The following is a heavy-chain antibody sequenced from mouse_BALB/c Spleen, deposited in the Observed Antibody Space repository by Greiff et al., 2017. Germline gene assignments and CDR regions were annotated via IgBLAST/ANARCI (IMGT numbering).Heavy chain of an antibody. D-gene: IGHD2-4*01. CDR1: GFNIKDTY. CDR3: ARWWITEGY. J-gene: IGHJ2*01. Sequence: EVKVEESGAELVKPGASVKLSCTASGFNIKDTYMHWVKQRPEQGLEWIGRIDPANGNTKYDPKFQGKATITADTSSNTAYLQLSSLTSEDTAVYYCARWWITEGYWGQGTTLTVSS. CDR2: IDPANGNT. V-gene: IGHV14-3*02.